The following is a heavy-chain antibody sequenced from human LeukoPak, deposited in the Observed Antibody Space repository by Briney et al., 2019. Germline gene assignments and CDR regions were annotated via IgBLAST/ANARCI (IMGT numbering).Heavy chain of an antibody. CDR2: ISWNSGSI. CDR1: GFTFDDYA. J-gene: IGHJ4*02. D-gene: IGHD5-12*01. CDR3: AKDRSYSGFEPLDY. Sequence: PGRSLRLSCAASGFTFDDYAMHWVRQAPGKGLEWVSGISWNSGSIGYADSVKGRFTISRDNAKNSLYLQMNSLRAEDTAMYYCAKDRSYSGFEPLDYWGQGTLVTVSS. V-gene: IGHV3-9*01.